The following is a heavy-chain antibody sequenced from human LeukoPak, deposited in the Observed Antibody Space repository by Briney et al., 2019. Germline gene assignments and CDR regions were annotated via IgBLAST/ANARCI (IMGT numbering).Heavy chain of an antibody. Sequence: GGSLRLSCAASGFTFDDYGMSWVRQAPGKGLEWVSSISSTGGTTYYADSVKGRFTISRDNSTNTLYLQMNSLRAEDTAIYYCAKNGDRGAYCTGGTCYPYFYYYMDVWGKGTTVTI. V-gene: IGHV3-23*01. D-gene: IGHD2-15*01. CDR2: ISSTGGTT. J-gene: IGHJ6*03. CDR1: GFTFDDYG. CDR3: AKNGDRGAYCTGGTCYPYFYYYMDV.